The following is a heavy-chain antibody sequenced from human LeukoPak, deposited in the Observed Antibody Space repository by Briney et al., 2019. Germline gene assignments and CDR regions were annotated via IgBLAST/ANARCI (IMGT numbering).Heavy chain of an antibody. Sequence: GGSLRLSCAASGFTFSSYSMNWVRQAPGKGLEWVSYISSSGSTIYYADSVKGRFTISRDNAKNSLYLQMNSLRAEDTAVYYCARELLGYCSSTSCYIGGHYYYYGMDVWGQGTTVTVSS. D-gene: IGHD2-2*02. CDR1: GFTFSSYS. V-gene: IGHV3-48*04. J-gene: IGHJ6*02. CDR2: ISSSGSTI. CDR3: ARELLGYCSSTSCYIGGHYYYYGMDV.